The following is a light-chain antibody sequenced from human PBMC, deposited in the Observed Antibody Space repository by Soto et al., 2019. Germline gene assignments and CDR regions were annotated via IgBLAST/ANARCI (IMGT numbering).Light chain of an antibody. CDR2: GAS. Sequence: EIVLTQSPGTLSLSPGERATLSCRASQSVSSIYLAWYQQKPGQAPRLLIYGASSRATGIPDRFSGSGSGTDFTLTISRLEPEDFAVYYCQQYGSSPSFGPGTKVDIK. CDR1: QSVSSIY. V-gene: IGKV3-20*01. J-gene: IGKJ3*01. CDR3: QQYGSSPS.